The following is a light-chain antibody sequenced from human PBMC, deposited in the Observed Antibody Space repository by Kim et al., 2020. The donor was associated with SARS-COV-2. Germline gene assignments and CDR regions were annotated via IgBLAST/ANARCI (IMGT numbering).Light chain of an antibody. CDR1: TSHVGDYNF. CDR2: DVS. CDR3: CSYAGSSVL. Sequence: PGQSVTIYCTGTTSHVGDYNFVSWYPHRPGKAPKIIIHDVSQRPSGVPDRFSGSKSGNTASLTVSGLQAEDEADYYCCSYAGSSVLFGGGTKLTVL. V-gene: IGLV2-11*01. J-gene: IGLJ2*01.